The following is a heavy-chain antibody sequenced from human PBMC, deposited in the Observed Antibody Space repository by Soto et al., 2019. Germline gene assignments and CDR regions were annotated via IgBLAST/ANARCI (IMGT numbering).Heavy chain of an antibody. CDR2: IKSKTDGGTT. Sequence: GGSLRLSCAASGFTFSNAWMSWVRQAPGKGLEWVGRIKSKTDGGTTDYAAPVKGRFTISRDDSKNTLYLQMNSLKTEDTAVYYCTTCSDFWSGYPYYYYGMDVWGQGTTVASP. D-gene: IGHD3-3*01. J-gene: IGHJ6*02. CDR1: GFTFSNAW. CDR3: TTCSDFWSGYPYYYYGMDV. V-gene: IGHV3-15*01.